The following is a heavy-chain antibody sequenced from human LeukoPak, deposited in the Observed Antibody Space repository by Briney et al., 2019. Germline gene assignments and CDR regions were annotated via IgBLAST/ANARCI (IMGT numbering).Heavy chain of an antibody. CDR1: GFTFSSYS. CDR3: ARGTNTAMGVDN. Sequence: PGGSLRLSCAASGFTFSSYSMNWVRQAPGKGLEWVSSISSSSSYIYYAASVKGRFTISRDNTKKSLYLEMNSLRAEDTAVYYCARGTNTAMGVDNWGQGNLVTVSS. CDR2: ISSSSSYI. V-gene: IGHV3-21*01. D-gene: IGHD5-18*01. J-gene: IGHJ4*02.